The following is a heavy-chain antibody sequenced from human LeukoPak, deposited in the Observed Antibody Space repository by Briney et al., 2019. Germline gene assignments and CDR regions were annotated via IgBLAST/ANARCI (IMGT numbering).Heavy chain of an antibody. CDR1: GYTFTGYY. CDR3: AKDRCSNGIGCYYYYMDV. CDR2: INTNTGNP. V-gene: IGHV7-4-1*02. Sequence: ASVKVSCKASGYTFTGYYMHWVRQAPGQGLEWMGWINTNTGNPTYAQGFTGRFVFSLDTSVSTAYLQISSLKAEDTAVYYCAKDRCSNGIGCYYYYMDVWGKGTTVTIYS. D-gene: IGHD2-8*01. J-gene: IGHJ6*03.